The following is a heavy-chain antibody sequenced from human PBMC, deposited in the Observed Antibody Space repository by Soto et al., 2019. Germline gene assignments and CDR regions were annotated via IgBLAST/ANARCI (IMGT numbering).Heavy chain of an antibody. CDR2: MNPNSGNT. CDR1: GYTFTSYD. CDR3: ARERTGTTSMDV. J-gene: IGHJ6*02. Sequence: QVQLVQSGAEVKKPGASVKVSCKASGYTFTSYDINWVRQATGQGLEWMGWMNPNSGNTGYAQKFRGRITMTRNTSISTAYMELSSLRSEDTAVYYCARERTGTTSMDVWGQGTTVTVSS. V-gene: IGHV1-8*01. D-gene: IGHD1-1*01.